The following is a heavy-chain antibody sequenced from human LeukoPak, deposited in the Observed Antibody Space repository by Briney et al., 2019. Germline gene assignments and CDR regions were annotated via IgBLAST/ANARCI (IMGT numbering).Heavy chain of an antibody. CDR2: IYASGST. Sequence: SETLSLTCSVSGASISRYYWSWIRQPAGQGLEWIGHIYASGSTNYNPSLKSRVTISVDTSKNQFSLKLSSVTAADTAVYYCARDRRGFWSGYFAYYYMDVWGKGTTVTVSS. V-gene: IGHV4-4*07. D-gene: IGHD3-3*01. CDR3: ARDRRGFWSGYFAYYYMDV. CDR1: GASISRYY. J-gene: IGHJ6*03.